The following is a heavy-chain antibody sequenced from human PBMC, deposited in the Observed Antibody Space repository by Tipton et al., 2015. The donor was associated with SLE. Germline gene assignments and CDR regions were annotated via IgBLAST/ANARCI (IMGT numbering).Heavy chain of an antibody. V-gene: IGHV4-59*01. D-gene: IGHD3-10*01. CDR1: GGSISSYY. Sequence: RLVKPSETLSLTCTVSGGSISSYYWSWIRQPPGKGLEWIGYIYYSGSTNYNPSLKSRVTISVDTSKNQFSLKLSSVTAADTAVYYCARVRGRGYFQHWGQGPLVTVSS. CDR2: IYYSGST. CDR3: ARVRGRGYFQH. J-gene: IGHJ1*01.